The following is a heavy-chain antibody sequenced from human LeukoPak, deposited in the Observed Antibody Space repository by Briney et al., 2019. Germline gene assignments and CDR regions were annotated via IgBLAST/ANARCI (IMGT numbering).Heavy chain of an antibody. D-gene: IGHD6-19*01. CDR1: GDSISSGY. J-gene: IGHJ4*02. V-gene: IGHV4-59*08. CDR2: VSYSGNT. Sequence: SETLSLTCTVSGDSISSGYWSWIRQPPGKGMEWVGYVSYSGNTNYNPSLKSRVTISLETSKNQFSLKLRSVTAADTAMYYCARRDPYSSGWHLFDNWGQGTLVTVSS. CDR3: ARRDPYSSGWHLFDN.